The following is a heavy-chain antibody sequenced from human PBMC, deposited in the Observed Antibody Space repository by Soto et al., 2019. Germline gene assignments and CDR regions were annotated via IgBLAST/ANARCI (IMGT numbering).Heavy chain of an antibody. CDR3: ARDDNWNEIDAFDI. Sequence: ASVKVSCKASGGTFSSYAISWVRQAPGQGLEWMGGIIPIFGTANYAQKFQGRVTITADESTSTAYMELSSLRSEDTAVYYCARDDNWNEIDAFDIWGQGTMVTVSS. J-gene: IGHJ3*02. V-gene: IGHV1-69*13. D-gene: IGHD1-1*01. CDR1: GGTFSSYA. CDR2: IIPIFGTA.